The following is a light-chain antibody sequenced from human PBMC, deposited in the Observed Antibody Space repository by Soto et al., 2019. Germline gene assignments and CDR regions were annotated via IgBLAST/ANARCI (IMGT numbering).Light chain of an antibody. CDR1: QSVTTRY. CDR3: QQFGTSPLVT. J-gene: IGKJ3*01. Sequence: EIVLTQSPCTLSLSPGERATLSCRASQSVTTRYLAWYQQKPGQAPRLLIHGVSSRATGIPDRFSGSGSGTDFILTISRPEPEDFAVYYCQQFGTSPLVTFGPGTKVDIK. CDR2: GVS. V-gene: IGKV3-20*01.